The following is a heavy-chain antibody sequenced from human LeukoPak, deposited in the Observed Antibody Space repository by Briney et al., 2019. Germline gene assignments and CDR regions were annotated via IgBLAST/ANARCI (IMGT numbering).Heavy chain of an antibody. J-gene: IGHJ4*02. D-gene: IGHD2/OR15-2a*01. CDR3: ARDPPSDVSLIEDPNSFDF. CDR1: GFTFSSYS. CDR2: ISITSHTI. Sequence: GGSLRLSCAASGFTFSSYSMNWVRQAPGKGLEWVSYISITSHTIYYADSVKGRFTISRDNAKNSLFLQMNGLRAEDTAVYYCARDPPSDVSLIEDPNSFDFWGQGTLVTVSS. V-gene: IGHV3-48*01.